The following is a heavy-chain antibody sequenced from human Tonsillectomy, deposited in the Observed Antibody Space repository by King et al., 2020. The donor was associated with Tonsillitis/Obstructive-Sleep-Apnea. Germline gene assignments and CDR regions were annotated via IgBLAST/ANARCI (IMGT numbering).Heavy chain of an antibody. D-gene: IGHD1-26*01. CDR1: GFTFSSHE. Sequence: VQLVESGGGLVQPGGSLRLSCAASGFTFSSHEMNWVRQAPGKGLEWVSYISSSGSTIYYADSVKGRFTISRDNAKNSLYLQMNSLRAEDTAVYYCARVKWELLPAFDIWGQGTMVTVSS. CDR3: ARVKWELLPAFDI. CDR2: ISSSGSTI. V-gene: IGHV3-48*03. J-gene: IGHJ3*02.